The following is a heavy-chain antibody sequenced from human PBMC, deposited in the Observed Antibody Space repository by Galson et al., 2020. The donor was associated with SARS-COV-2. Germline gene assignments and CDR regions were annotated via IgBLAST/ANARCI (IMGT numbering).Heavy chain of an antibody. J-gene: IGHJ4*02. V-gene: IGHV1-18*01. D-gene: IGHD4-17*01. CDR2: ISAYNGNT. Sequence: ASVKVSCKASGYIFTSYGISWVRQAPGQGLEWMGWISAYNGNTKYAQKLQGRVTMTTDTSTSTVYMELRSLRSDDTAVYYCARRGYYGGKDYWGQGTLVSVSS. CDR1: GYIFTSYG. CDR3: ARRGYYGGKDY.